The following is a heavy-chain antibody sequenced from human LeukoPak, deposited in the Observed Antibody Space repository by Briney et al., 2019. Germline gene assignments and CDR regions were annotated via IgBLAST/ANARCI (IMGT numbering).Heavy chain of an antibody. CDR2: INHSGST. D-gene: IGHD2-15*01. J-gene: IGHJ3*02. CDR1: GGSFSGYY. V-gene: IGHV4-34*01. CDR3: AILGYCSGGSCPIFAFDI. Sequence: SETLSLTCAVYGGSFSGYYWSWIRQPPGKGLEWIGEINHSGSTNYNPSLKSRVTISVDKSKNQFSLKLSSVTAADTAVYYCAILGYCSGGSCPIFAFDIWGQGTMVTVSS.